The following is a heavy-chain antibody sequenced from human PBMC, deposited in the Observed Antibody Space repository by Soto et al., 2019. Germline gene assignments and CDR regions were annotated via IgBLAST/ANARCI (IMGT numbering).Heavy chain of an antibody. Sequence: GGSLRLSCSASGFTFSAYTMIWVRQAPGKGLEWLASISSTSAYIYYTGSVRGRFTVSRDNAKNSLYLQMNSLRAEDTAVYYCARESEDLTSNFDYWGQGTLVTVSS. V-gene: IGHV3-21*01. J-gene: IGHJ4*02. CDR1: GFTFSAYT. CDR3: ARESEDLTSNFDY. CDR2: ISSTSAYI.